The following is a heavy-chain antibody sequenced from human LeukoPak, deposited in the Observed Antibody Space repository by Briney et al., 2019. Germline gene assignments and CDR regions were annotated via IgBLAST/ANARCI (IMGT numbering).Heavy chain of an antibody. J-gene: IGHJ4*02. D-gene: IGHD4-23*01. CDR1: SGSIDSYY. CDR2: VHDSGGT. CDR3: ATDYGGFFDY. Sequence: PSETLSLTCSVSSGSIDSYYWSWIRQPPGKGLEWIGYVHDSGGTNYNPSLKSRVTISVDASKNHFSLRVSSVTAADTAVYYCATDYGGFFDYWGQGTLVTVSS. V-gene: IGHV4-59*01.